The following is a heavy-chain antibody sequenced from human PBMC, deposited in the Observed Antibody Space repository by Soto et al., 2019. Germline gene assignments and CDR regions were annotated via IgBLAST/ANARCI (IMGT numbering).Heavy chain of an antibody. V-gene: IGHV3-30*03. CDR2: ISYDGSNK. D-gene: IGHD6-19*01. CDR1: GFTFSSYG. J-gene: IGHJ3*02. CDR3: ARDSVAGTVLLAFDI. Sequence: GGSLRLSCAASGFTFSSYGMHWVRQAPGKGLEWVAVISYDGSNKYYADSVKGRFTISRDNSKNTLYLQMNSLRAEDTAVYYCARDSVAGTVLLAFDIWGQGTMVTVSS.